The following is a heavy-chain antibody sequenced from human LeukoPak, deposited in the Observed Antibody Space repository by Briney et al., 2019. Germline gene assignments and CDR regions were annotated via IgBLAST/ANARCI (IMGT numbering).Heavy chain of an antibody. J-gene: IGHJ6*03. V-gene: IGHV4-34*01. D-gene: IGHD3-22*01. CDR2: INHSGST. CDR1: GGSFSGYY. CDR3: ARAVKITMIVVVMSAYMDV. Sequence: SETLSLTCAVYGGSFSGYYWSWIRQPPGKGLEWIGEINHSGSTNYNPSLKSRVTIPVDTSKNQFSLKLSSVTAADTAVYYCARAVKITMIVVVMSAYMDVWGKGTTVTVSS.